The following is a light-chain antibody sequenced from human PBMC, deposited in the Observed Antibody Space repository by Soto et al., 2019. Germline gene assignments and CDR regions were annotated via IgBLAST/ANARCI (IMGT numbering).Light chain of an antibody. V-gene: IGLV2-14*01. J-gene: IGLJ1*01. CDR1: SSDVGGYNC. CDR3: SSYTSSSTLV. Sequence: QAVVTQPASVSGSPGQSITISCTGTSSDVGGYNCVSWYQQHPGKAPKLMIYEVSNRPSGVSNRFSGSKSGNTASLTISGLQDEDEADYYCSSYTSSSTLVFGTGTKLTVL. CDR2: EVS.